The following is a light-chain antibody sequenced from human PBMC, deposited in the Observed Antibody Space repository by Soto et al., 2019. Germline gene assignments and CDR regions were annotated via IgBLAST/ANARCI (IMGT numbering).Light chain of an antibody. CDR1: HSISSL. V-gene: IGKV1-5*01. Sequence: DIQMTQSPSTLSASVGVRVTITCRASHSISSLLAWYQQKPGKAPKVIIYDISNLESGVPSRFSGSGSGTEFTLTISSLQPEDFATYYCQEYNTFSFTFGQGTRLEI. CDR2: DIS. CDR3: QEYNTFSFT. J-gene: IGKJ2*01.